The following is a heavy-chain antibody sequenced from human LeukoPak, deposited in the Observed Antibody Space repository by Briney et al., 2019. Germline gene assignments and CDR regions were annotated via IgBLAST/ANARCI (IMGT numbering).Heavy chain of an antibody. Sequence: GGSLRLSCVVSGFTFSSHWMSWVRQAPGKRLEWVANIKEDGSDWYYVDSVKGRFTISRDNAKNSLYLQLNSLRAEDTAVYYCARVYASGSGSFDNPFDYWGQGTRVTVSS. CDR1: GFTFSSHW. CDR3: ARVYASGSGSFDNPFDY. D-gene: IGHD3-10*01. V-gene: IGHV3-7*01. J-gene: IGHJ4*02. CDR2: IKEDGSDW.